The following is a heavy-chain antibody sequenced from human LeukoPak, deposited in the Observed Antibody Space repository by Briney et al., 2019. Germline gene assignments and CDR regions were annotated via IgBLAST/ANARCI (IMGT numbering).Heavy chain of an antibody. J-gene: IGHJ4*02. CDR1: GFTFSSYW. CDR2: IKQDGSEK. D-gene: IGHD6-19*01. CDR3: ARSLSIAVHGPPPDY. V-gene: IGHV3-7*01. Sequence: GGSLRLSCAASGFTFSSYWMSWVRQAPGKGLEWVANIKQDGSEKYYVDSVKGRFTISRDNAKNSLYLQMNSLRAEDTAVYYCARSLSIAVHGPPPDYWGQGTLVTVSS.